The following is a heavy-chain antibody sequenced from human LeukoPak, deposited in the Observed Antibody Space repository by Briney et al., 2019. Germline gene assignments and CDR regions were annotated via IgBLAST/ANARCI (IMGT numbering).Heavy chain of an antibody. Sequence: GGSLRLSCAASGFTFSSYAMHWVRQAPGKGLEWVAVISYDGSNKYYADSVKGRFTISRDNSKNSLYLQMNSLRAEDTAVYYCARVSPNTVTTLQYFDYWGQGTLVTVSS. CDR2: ISYDGSNK. V-gene: IGHV3-30*04. CDR1: GFTFSSYA. CDR3: ARVSPNTVTTLQYFDY. D-gene: IGHD4-17*01. J-gene: IGHJ4*02.